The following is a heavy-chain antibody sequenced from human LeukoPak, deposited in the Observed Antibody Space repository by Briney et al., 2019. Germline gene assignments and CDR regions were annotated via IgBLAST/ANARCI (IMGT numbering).Heavy chain of an antibody. D-gene: IGHD6-13*01. CDR2: IRQDGDTK. Sequence: GGSLRLSCAASGFTFSHYWMTWVRQAPGKGLEWVANIRQDGDTKYYVDSVKGRFTISRDNAMNSLYLQMNNLRAEDTAIYYCARSLPYGTTWYGRSDFWGQGTLVTISS. V-gene: IGHV3-7*03. J-gene: IGHJ4*02. CDR1: GFTFSHYW. CDR3: ARSLPYGTTWYGRSDF.